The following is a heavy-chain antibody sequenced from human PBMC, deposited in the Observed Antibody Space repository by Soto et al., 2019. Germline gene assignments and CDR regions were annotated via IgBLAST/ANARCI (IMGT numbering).Heavy chain of an antibody. CDR1: GGTFSSYA. CDR3: ARDTYSSAPFDY. CDR2: IIPIFGTA. D-gene: IGHD6-19*01. Sequence: SVKVSCKASGGTFSSYAISWVRQAPGQGLEWMGGIIPIFGTANYAQKFQGRVTITADESTSTAYMELSSLRSEDTAVYYCARDTYSSAPFDYWGQGTLVTVSS. J-gene: IGHJ4*02. V-gene: IGHV1-69*13.